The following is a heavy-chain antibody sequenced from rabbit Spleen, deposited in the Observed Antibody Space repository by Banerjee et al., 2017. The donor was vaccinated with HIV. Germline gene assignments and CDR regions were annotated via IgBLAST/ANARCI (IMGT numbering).Heavy chain of an antibody. CDR1: GFSFSSSYY. D-gene: IGHD8-1*01. Sequence: QSLEESGGDLVKPGASLTLTCTASGFSFSSSYYICWVRQAPGKGPEWIGCIYPGFGIRNYANSVKDRFTISSDNAQNTVFLQMTSLTAADTATYFCARDGAGGTYFALWGPGTLVTVS. V-gene: IGHV1S40*01. CDR3: ARDGAGGTYFAL. CDR2: IYPGFGIR. J-gene: IGHJ4*01.